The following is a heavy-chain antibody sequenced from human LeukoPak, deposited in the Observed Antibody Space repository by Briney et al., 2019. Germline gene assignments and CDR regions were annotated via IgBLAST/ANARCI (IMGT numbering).Heavy chain of an antibody. J-gene: IGHJ4*02. V-gene: IGHV4-59*08. CDR2: IFSSGST. Sequence: PSETLSLTCTVSGGSISGYYWSRIRQPPGKGLEWIGYIFSSGSTNYNPSLKSRVTISEDTSVNQISLGLSSVTAADTAVYYCARHYYDRSDSYSFDYWGQGTLVTVSS. D-gene: IGHD3-22*01. CDR1: GGSISGYY. CDR3: ARHYYDRSDSYSFDY.